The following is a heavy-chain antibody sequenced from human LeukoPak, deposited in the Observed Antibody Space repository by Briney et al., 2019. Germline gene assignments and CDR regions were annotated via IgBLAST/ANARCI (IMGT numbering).Heavy chain of an antibody. Sequence: GGSLRLSCAASGFTFSSYAMSWVRQAPGKGLEWVSAISGSGGSTYYADSVKGRFTISRDNSKNTLYLQMNSLRAEDTAVYYCARDSYDSSGYYTFDYWGQGTLVTVSS. CDR2: ISGSGGST. CDR3: ARDSYDSSGYYTFDY. D-gene: IGHD3-22*01. V-gene: IGHV3-23*01. CDR1: GFTFSSYA. J-gene: IGHJ4*02.